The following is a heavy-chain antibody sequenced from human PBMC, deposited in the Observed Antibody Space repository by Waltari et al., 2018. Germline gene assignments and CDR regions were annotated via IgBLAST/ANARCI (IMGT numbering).Heavy chain of an antibody. V-gene: IGHV1-2*02. CDR1: EYTFTAYY. D-gene: IGHD3-10*01. CDR2: SNPDSGDT. J-gene: IGHJ4*02. CDR3: ARGGRFREFNYLYY. Sequence: QIRLVQSGAEVKRPGASVKVSCKGIEYTFTAYYLHWVRRAHGQGLEWLGWSNPDSGDTIYAQNFQRRVTRTRDMSSSTAYRELTRLRSDDTAIYYCARGGRFREFNYLYYWGQGSPVTVSS.